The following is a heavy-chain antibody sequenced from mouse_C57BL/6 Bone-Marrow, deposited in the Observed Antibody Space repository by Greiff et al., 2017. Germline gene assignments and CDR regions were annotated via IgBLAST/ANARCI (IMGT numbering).Heavy chain of an antibody. J-gene: IGHJ2*01. CDR1: GSTFTSYW. CDR2: INPSNGGT. Sequence: QVPLQQPGTELVKPGASVKLSCKASGSTFTSYWMHWVKQRPGQGLEWIGNINPSNGGTTYNEKFKSKATLTVDKSSSTAYMQLSSLTSEDSAVYYCANFITTAGSSFDYWGQGTTLTVSS. D-gene: IGHD1-1*01. V-gene: IGHV1-53*01. CDR3: ANFITTAGSSFDY.